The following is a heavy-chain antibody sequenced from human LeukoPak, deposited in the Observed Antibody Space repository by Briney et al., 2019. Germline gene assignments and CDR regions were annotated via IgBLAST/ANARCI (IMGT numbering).Heavy chain of an antibody. Sequence: GGSLRLSCAASGLTGSHNYVSWVRQAPGKGLEWVSSISSSSSYIYYADSVKGRFTISRDNAKNSLYLQMNSLRAEDTAVYYCARRELLRGFDYWGQGTLVTVSS. CDR1: GLTGSHNY. CDR2: ISSSSSYI. J-gene: IGHJ4*02. D-gene: IGHD1-26*01. CDR3: ARRELLRGFDY. V-gene: IGHV3-21*01.